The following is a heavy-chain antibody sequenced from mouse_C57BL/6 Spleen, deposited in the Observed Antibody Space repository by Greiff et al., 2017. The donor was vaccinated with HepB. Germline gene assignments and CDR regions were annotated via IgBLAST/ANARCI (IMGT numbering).Heavy chain of an antibody. Sequence: EVKLQQSGAELVRPGASVKLSCTASGFNIKDDYMHWVKQRPEQGLEWIGWIDPENGDTEYASKFQGKANITADTSSNTAYLQLSSLTSEDTAVYYCTTRGYDDYWGQGTTLTVSS. V-gene: IGHV14-4*01. CDR2: IDPENGDT. D-gene: IGHD2-2*01. CDR3: TTRGYDDY. CDR1: GFNIKDDY. J-gene: IGHJ2*01.